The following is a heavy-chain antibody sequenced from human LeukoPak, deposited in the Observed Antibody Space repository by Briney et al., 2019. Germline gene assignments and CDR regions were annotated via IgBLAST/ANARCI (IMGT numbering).Heavy chain of an antibody. Sequence: SETLSLTCTVSGGSISSSSYYWGWIRRPPGKGLEWIGSIYYSGSTYYNPSLKSRVTISVDTSKNQFSLKLSSVTAADTAVYYCAEVYYDFWSGHNWFDPWGQGTLVTVSS. V-gene: IGHV4-39*01. J-gene: IGHJ5*02. CDR3: AEVYYDFWSGHNWFDP. CDR2: IYYSGST. D-gene: IGHD3-3*01. CDR1: GGSISSSSYY.